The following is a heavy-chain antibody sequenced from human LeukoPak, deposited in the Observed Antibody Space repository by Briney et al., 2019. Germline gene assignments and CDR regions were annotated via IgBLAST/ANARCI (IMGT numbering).Heavy chain of an antibody. V-gene: IGHV3-74*03. CDR1: GFTFSGFW. Sequence: PGGSLRLSCAASGFTFSGFWMHWVRQAPGKGLVWVSRIDGDGGSTTYADSVKRRFTSSSDKARNTLHLQMMSLRAEDTAVYYCARTMTGGFFDFWGQGTLVTVSS. CDR2: IDGDGGST. J-gene: IGHJ4*02. CDR3: ARTMTGGFFDF. D-gene: IGHD3-16*01.